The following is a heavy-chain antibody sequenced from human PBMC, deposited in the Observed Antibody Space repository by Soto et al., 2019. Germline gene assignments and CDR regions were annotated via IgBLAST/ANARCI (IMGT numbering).Heavy chain of an antibody. Sequence: EVQLLESGGGLVQPGGSLRLSCVASGSTFSSDVMSWVRKAPGKGLEWVSGTSGGTTYYADSVQGRFTISRDNFKNTLFLQMNSLRAEDTAVYRCATRDRVTSGSSHFYGTDVWGQGTTVTVSS. CDR2: TSGGTT. CDR3: ATRDRVTSGSSHFYGTDV. D-gene: IGHD1-26*01. J-gene: IGHJ6*02. CDR1: GSTFSSDV. V-gene: IGHV3-23*01.